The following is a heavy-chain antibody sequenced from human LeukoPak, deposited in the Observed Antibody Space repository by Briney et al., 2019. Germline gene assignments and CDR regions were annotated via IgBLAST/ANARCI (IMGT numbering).Heavy chain of an antibody. J-gene: IGHJ4*02. V-gene: IGHV3-15*01. D-gene: IGHD3-10*01. Sequence: GRSLGLSCAASGFTFSNAWMSWVRQAPGKGLEWVGRIKSKTDGGTTDYAAPVKGRFTISRDDSKNTLYLQMNSLKTEDTAVYYCTTVIITMVRGVIHFDYWGQGTLVTVSS. CDR1: GFTFSNAW. CDR3: TTVIITMVRGVIHFDY. CDR2: IKSKTDGGTT.